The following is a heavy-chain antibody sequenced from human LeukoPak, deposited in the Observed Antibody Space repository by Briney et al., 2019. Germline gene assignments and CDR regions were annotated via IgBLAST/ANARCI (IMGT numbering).Heavy chain of an antibody. CDR1: GGSISSSSYY. V-gene: IGHV4-39*02. CDR2: IYYSGST. CDR3: ARDSWVFLSTRPENYYYGMDV. J-gene: IGHJ6*02. Sequence: SETLSLTCTVSGGSISSSSYYWGLIPQPPGEGLEWIGNIYYSGSTYYNPSLKSRVTISVDTSKNQFSLKLSSVTAADTAVYYCARDSWVFLSTRPENYYYGMDVWGQGTTVTVSS. D-gene: IGHD1-14*01.